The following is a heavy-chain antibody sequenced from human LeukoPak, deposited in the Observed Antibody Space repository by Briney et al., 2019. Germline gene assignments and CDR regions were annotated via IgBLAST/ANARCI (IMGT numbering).Heavy chain of an antibody. CDR2: IWYDGSNK. V-gene: IGHV3-33*01. J-gene: IGHJ6*02. Sequence: GGSLRLSCAASGFTFSSYGMHWVRQAPGKRLEWVAVIWYDGSNKYYADSVKGRFTISRDNSKNTLYLQMNSLRAEDTAVYYCARDPKPSVAGTRRYYYYYYGMDVWGQGTTVTVSS. D-gene: IGHD6-19*01. CDR1: GFTFSSYG. CDR3: ARDPKPSVAGTRRYYYYYYGMDV.